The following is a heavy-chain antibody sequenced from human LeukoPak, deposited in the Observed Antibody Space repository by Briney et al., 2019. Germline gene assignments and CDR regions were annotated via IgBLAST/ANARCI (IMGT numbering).Heavy chain of an antibody. CDR1: GGSISSGDYY. J-gene: IGHJ6*02. V-gene: IGHV4-30-4*02. CDR3: ARSTPYDFWSGRGYYYYGMDV. Sequence: KTSETLSLTCTVSGGSISSGDYYWSWLRQPPGKGLEWIGYIYYSGSTYYNPSLKSRVTISVDTSKNQFSLKLSSVTAADTAVYYCARSTPYDFWSGRGYYYYGMDVWGQGTTVTVSS. CDR2: IYYSGST. D-gene: IGHD3-3*01.